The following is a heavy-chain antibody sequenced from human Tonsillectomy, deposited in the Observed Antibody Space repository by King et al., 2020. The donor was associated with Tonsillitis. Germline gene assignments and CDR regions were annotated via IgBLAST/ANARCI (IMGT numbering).Heavy chain of an antibody. Sequence: VQLQESGPGLVKPPQTLALTCSVSGDSINSVYYYWNWIRQPAGKGLEWIGRIPASGSTSSNPSLQSRVAISLDTSKNQFSLKLSSVTAADTAVYYCAREDYGDYPYWGQGALVTVSS. V-gene: IGHV4-61*02. CDR2: IPASGST. CDR3: AREDYGDYPY. D-gene: IGHD4-17*01. CDR1: GDSINSVYYY. J-gene: IGHJ4*02.